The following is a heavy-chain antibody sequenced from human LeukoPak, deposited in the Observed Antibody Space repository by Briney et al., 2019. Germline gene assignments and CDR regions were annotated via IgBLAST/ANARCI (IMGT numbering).Heavy chain of an antibody. Sequence: GASVKVSCKASGGTFSSYAISWVRQAPGQGLEWMGGIIPIFGTANYAQKFQGRVTITTDESTSTAYMELSSLRSEDTAVYYCARGNYVDYYYYYMDVWGKGTTVTVSS. J-gene: IGHJ6*03. CDR2: IIPIFGTA. V-gene: IGHV1-69*05. CDR1: GGTFSSYA. D-gene: IGHD4-11*01. CDR3: ARGNYVDYYYYYMDV.